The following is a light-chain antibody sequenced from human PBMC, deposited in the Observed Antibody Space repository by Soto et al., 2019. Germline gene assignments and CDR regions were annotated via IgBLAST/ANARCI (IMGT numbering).Light chain of an antibody. J-gene: IGLJ2*01. CDR1: SSNIGAGYD. V-gene: IGLV1-40*01. Sequence: QSVLTQPPSVSGAPGQRVTISCTGSSSNIGAGYDVHWYQQLPGTAPKVLIYGNSNRPSGVPDRFSGSKSGTSASLAITGLQAEDEADYYCQSYDSSLSGVVFVGGTKVTVL. CDR3: QSYDSSLSGVV. CDR2: GNS.